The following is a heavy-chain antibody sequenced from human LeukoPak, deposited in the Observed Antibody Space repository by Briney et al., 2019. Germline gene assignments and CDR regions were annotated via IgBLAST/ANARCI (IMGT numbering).Heavy chain of an antibody. CDR3: ARDLIAYCGGDCYSGGLDY. J-gene: IGHJ4*02. D-gene: IGHD2-21*02. CDR1: GGTFNSYA. CDR2: IIPIFGTA. Sequence: SVKVSFTASGGTFNSYAISWVRQAPGQGLEWMGGIIPIFGTANYAQKFQGRVTITTDESTSTAYMELSSLRSEDTAVYYCARDLIAYCGGDCYSGGLDYWGQGTLVTVSS. V-gene: IGHV1-69*05.